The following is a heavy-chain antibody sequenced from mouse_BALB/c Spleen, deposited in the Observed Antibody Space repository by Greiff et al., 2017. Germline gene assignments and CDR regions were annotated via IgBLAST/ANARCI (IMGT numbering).Heavy chain of an antibody. V-gene: IGHV5-9-3*01. CDR2: ISSGGSYT. D-gene: IGHD4-1*01. CDR3: ARQLEGAMDY. CDR1: GFTFSSYA. Sequence: DVMLVESGGGLVKPGGSLKLSCAASGFTFSSYAMSWVRQTPEKRLEWVATISSGGSYTYYPDSVKGRFTISRDNAKNTLYLQMSSLRSEDTAMYYCARQLEGAMDYWGQGTSVTVSS. J-gene: IGHJ4*01.